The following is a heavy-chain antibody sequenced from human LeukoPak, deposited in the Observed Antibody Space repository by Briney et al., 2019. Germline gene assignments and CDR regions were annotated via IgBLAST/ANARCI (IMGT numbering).Heavy chain of an antibody. CDR3: ARGYGRGYYYYYMDV. CDR1: GGSISSDY. V-gene: IGHV4-4*07. CDR2: IYTTGST. J-gene: IGHJ6*03. D-gene: IGHD1-1*01. Sequence: SETLSLTCTVSGGSISSDYWSWIRQPAGKGLEWIGRIYTTGSTNYSPSLKSRVTMSVDTSKNQFSLTLSSVTAADTAVYYCARGYGRGYYYYYMDVWGKGTTVAISS.